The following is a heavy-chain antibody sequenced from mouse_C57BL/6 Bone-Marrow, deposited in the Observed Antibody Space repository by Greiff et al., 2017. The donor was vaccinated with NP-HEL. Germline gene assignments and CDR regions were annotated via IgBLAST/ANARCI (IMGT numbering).Heavy chain of an antibody. CDR2: IYPRSGNT. J-gene: IGHJ1*03. D-gene: IGHD2-5*01. V-gene: IGHV1-81*01. CDR3: ARAGPTIVTTRYFDV. CDR1: GYTFTSYG. Sequence: VQLQQSGAELARPGASVKLSCKASGYTFTSYGISWVKQRTGQGLEWIGEIYPRSGNTYYNEKFKGKATLTADKSSSTAYMELRSLTSEDSAVYFCARAGPTIVTTRYFDVWGTGTTVTVSS.